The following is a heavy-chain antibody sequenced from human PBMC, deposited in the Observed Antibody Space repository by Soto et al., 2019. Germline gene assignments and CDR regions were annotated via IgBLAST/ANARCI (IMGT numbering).Heavy chain of an antibody. J-gene: IGHJ4*02. D-gene: IGHD1-26*01. Sequence: PGGSLRLSCAASGFTLSTYAMSWVRQAPGKGLEWVSGISDSGGSTYYTDSVKGRFTISRDNSKNTLYLQMNSLRAEDTAVYYCAVRKTGSFFDYWGQGTLVTVSS. CDR1: GFTLSTYA. CDR3: AVRKTGSFFDY. V-gene: IGHV3-23*01. CDR2: ISDSGGST.